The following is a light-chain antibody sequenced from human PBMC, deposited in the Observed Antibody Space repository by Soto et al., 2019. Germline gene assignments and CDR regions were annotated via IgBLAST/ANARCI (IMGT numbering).Light chain of an antibody. CDR1: QSVSSNY. Sequence: EIVLTQSPGTLSLSPGERATLSCRASQSVSSNYLAWYQQKPGQAPRLLIYETSSRATGIPDRFGGSGSGTDFTLTISRPEPEDFATYYCQQYGSSPPRYTFGQGTKLEIK. V-gene: IGKV3-20*01. CDR2: ETS. J-gene: IGKJ2*01. CDR3: QQYGSSPPRYT.